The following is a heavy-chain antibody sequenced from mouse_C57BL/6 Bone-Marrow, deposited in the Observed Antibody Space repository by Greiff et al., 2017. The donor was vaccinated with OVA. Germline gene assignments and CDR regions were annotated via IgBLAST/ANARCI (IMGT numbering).Heavy chain of an antibody. V-gene: IGHV5-15*01. Sequence: EVHLVESGGGLVQPGGSLKLSCAASGFTFSDYGMAWVRQAPRKGPEWVAFISNLAYSIYYADTVTGRFTISRENAKNTLYLEMSSLRSEDTAMYYCARSGKNAMDYWGQGTSVTVSS. D-gene: IGHD1-1*01. CDR1: GFTFSDYG. CDR2: ISNLAYSI. J-gene: IGHJ4*01. CDR3: ARSGKNAMDY.